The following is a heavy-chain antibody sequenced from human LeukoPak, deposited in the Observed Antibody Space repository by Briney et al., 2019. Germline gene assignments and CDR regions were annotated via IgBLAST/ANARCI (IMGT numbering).Heavy chain of an antibody. D-gene: IGHD5/OR15-5a*01. CDR2: INSDETST. CDR3: ASRRSTSFDY. J-gene: IGHJ4*02. Sequence: GGSLRLSCAASGFTLSDYHMNWVRQAPGKGLEWVSRINSDETSTNYADSVKGRFTISRDNAKNTLYLQMNSLRAEDTAVYYCASRRSTSFDYWGQGTLVTVSS. V-gene: IGHV3-74*01. CDR1: GFTLSDYH.